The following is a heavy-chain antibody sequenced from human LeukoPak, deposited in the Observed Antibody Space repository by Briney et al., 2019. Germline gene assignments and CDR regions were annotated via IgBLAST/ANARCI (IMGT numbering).Heavy chain of an antibody. Sequence: GGSLRLSCAASGFTFSSYGMHWVRQAPGKGLEWVAVISYDGSNKYYADSVKGRFTISRDNSKNTLYLQMNSLRAEDTAVYYCAKVYCSGGSCYSHYYYYYGMDVWGQGTTVTVSS. D-gene: IGHD2-15*01. V-gene: IGHV3-30*18. CDR1: GFTFSSYG. J-gene: IGHJ6*02. CDR2: ISYDGSNK. CDR3: AKVYCSGGSCYSHYYYYYGMDV.